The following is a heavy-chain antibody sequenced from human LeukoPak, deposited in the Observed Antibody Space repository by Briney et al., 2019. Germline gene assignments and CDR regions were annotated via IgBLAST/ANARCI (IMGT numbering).Heavy chain of an antibody. CDR3: ARGGYEYYYMDV. J-gene: IGHJ6*03. V-gene: IGHV4-59*12. D-gene: IGHD3-16*01. CDR2: IYYSGST. CDR1: GGSISNYY. Sequence: SETLSLTCTVSGGSISNYYWSWIRQPPGKGLEWIGFIYYSGSTNYNPSLKSRVTISVDTSKNQFSLKVRSVTAADTAVYYCARGGYEYYYMDVWGKGTTVTVSS.